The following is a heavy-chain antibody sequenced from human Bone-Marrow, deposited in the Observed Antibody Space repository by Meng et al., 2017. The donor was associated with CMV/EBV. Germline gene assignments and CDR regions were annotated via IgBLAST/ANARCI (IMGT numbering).Heavy chain of an antibody. V-gene: IGHV3-49*04. CDR2: IRSKAYGGTT. J-gene: IGHJ6*02. Sequence: GESLKISCTASGFTFGDYAMSWVRQAPGKGLEWVGFIRSKAYGGTTEYAASVKGRFTISRDDSKSIAYLQMNSLKTEDTAVYYCTRGGYDFWSGYYYYGMDVWGQGNTVTVSS. D-gene: IGHD3-3*01. CDR3: TRGGYDFWSGYYYYGMDV. CDR1: GFTFGDYA.